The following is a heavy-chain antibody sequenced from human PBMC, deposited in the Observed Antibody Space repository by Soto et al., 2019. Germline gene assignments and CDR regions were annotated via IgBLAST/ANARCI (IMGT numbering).Heavy chain of an antibody. CDR3: AGPDYGSGSYPEY. CDR1: GFTFSSYA. CDR2: ISYDGSNK. Sequence: QVQLVESGGGVVQPGRSLRLSCAASGFTFSSYAMQWVRQAPGKGLEWVAVISYDGSNKYYADSVKGRFTISRDNPKNTLYLQMNGLRAEDTAVYYCAGPDYGSGSYPEYWGQGTLVTVSS. J-gene: IGHJ4*02. V-gene: IGHV3-30-3*01. D-gene: IGHD3-10*01.